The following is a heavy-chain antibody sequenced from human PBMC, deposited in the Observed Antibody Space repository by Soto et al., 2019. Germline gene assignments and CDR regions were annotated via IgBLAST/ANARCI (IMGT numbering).Heavy chain of an antibody. J-gene: IGHJ4*02. V-gene: IGHV1-18*01. Sequence: QVQLVQSGAEVKKPGASVKVSCKASGYTFTSYGISWVRQAPGQGLEWMGWINAYNGNTNYAQKLQGRITMTTDTSTSTAYMELRSLRSDDTAVYYCAREGYSGYDSPNFDYWGQGTLVTVSS. CDR1: GYTFTSYG. CDR2: INAYNGNT. CDR3: AREGYSGYDSPNFDY. D-gene: IGHD5-12*01.